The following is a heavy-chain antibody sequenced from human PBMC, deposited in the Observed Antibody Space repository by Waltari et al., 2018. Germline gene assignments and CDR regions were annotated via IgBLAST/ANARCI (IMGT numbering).Heavy chain of an antibody. CDR1: GGSISSYY. D-gene: IGHD1-7*01. Sequence: QLQLQESGPGLVKPSETLSLTCTVSGGSISSYYLCWIRQPPGKGLEWIGYIYYSGRTKYNPSHKVRVTIAVDTSRNQFSLKLSSGTAADTAVYYCARGQVELRAYGVWFDPWGQGTLVTVSS. V-gene: IGHV4-59*01. J-gene: IGHJ5*02. CDR3: ARGQVELRAYGVWFDP. CDR2: IYYSGRT.